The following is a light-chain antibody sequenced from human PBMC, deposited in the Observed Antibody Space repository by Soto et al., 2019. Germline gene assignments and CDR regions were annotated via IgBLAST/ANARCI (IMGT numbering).Light chain of an antibody. V-gene: IGKV1-6*01. J-gene: IGKJ2*01. CDR2: AAS. CDR3: LQDYNYPRT. Sequence: AIQMTQSPSSLSASVGDRVTITCRASQGIRNDLGWYQQKPGKAPQLLIYAASSLQSAVPSRFSGSGSGTDFTLTISSLQPEDFATYYCLQDYNYPRTFGQGTKLEIK. CDR1: QGIRND.